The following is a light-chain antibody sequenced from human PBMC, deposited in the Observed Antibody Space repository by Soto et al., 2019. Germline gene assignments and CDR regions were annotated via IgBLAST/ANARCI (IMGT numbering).Light chain of an antibody. Sequence: QSALTQPRSVSGSPGQSGTVSFIGTGSDVGGYNSVSWYQEHPGKAPKLMIYDVIKRPSGVPDRFSGSKSGNTASLTISGLLAEDEADYYCCSYVGSYSYVFGTGTKVTVL. V-gene: IGLV2-11*01. J-gene: IGLJ1*01. CDR2: DVI. CDR1: GSDVGGYNS. CDR3: CSYVGSYSYV.